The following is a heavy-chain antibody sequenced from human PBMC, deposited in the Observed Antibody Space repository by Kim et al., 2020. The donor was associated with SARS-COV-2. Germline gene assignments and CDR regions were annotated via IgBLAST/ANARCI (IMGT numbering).Heavy chain of an antibody. Sequence: SETLSLTCTVSGGSISSGDYYWSWIRQPPGKGLEWIGYIYYSGSTYYNPSLKSRVTISVDTSKNQFSLKLSSVTAADTAVYYCARLQAAYAFDIWGQGTMVTVSS. CDR3: ARLQAAYAFDI. CDR2: IYYSGST. CDR1: GGSISSGDYY. D-gene: IGHD6-25*01. V-gene: IGHV4-30-4*01. J-gene: IGHJ3*02.